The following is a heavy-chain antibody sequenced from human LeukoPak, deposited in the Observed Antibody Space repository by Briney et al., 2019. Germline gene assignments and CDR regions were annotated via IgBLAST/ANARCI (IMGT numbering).Heavy chain of an antibody. CDR1: GFTFSDYY. J-gene: IGHJ4*02. Sequence: PGGSLRLSCAASGFTFSDYYMSWIRQAPGKGLEWVSYISSSGSTIYYADSVKGRFTISRDNSKNTLYLQMNSLRAEDTAVYYCAKEKVYSSSWYAGDDYWGQGTLVTVSS. CDR3: AKEKVYSSSWYAGDDY. V-gene: IGHV3-11*01. D-gene: IGHD6-13*01. CDR2: ISSSGSTI.